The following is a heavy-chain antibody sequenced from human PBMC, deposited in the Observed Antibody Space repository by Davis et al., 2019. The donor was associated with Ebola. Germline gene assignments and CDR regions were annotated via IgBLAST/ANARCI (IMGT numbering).Heavy chain of an antibody. J-gene: IGHJ3*02. V-gene: IGHV3-30-3*01. CDR2: ILYDGSKK. CDR1: GFTFKSYA. CDR3: FLEAQWLDIDAFDI. Sequence: PGGSLRLSCAASGFTFKSYAMHWVRQAPGKGLEWVAVILYDGSKKYYADSVKGRFTISRDNSKNTLYLQMNSLRAEDTAVYYCFLEAQWLDIDAFDIWGQGTMVTVSS. D-gene: IGHD6-19*01.